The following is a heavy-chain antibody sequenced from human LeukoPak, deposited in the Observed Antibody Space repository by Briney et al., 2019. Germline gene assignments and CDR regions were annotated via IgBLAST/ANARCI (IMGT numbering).Heavy chain of an antibody. CDR3: ARGGRLGFDY. CDR2: SYHSSGT. V-gene: IGHV4-4*02. Sequence: PSGTLSLTCAVSGGSISSSNWWRWVRQPPGEGLEWCGGSYHSSGTNENPSHTSRDTISVDKSKNQFFLKLSSVTAADTAVYYCARGGRLGFDYWGQGTLVTVSS. J-gene: IGHJ4*02. CDR1: GGSISSSNW. D-gene: IGHD6-19*01.